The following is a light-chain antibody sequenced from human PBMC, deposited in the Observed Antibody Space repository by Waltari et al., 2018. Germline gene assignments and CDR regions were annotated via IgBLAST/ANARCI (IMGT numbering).Light chain of an antibody. CDR1: QDIGTS. Sequence: EMHMTQSPSTVSASVGDRVSMSCRASQDIGTSLAWYQQKSGKAPNLLIYHSSTLQSGVPSRFSGAVTGTDFTLTINNLHPEDFATYFCQQGDTSPPTFGPGTKVELK. V-gene: IGKV1-12*01. CDR2: HSS. J-gene: IGKJ1*01. CDR3: QQGDTSPPT.